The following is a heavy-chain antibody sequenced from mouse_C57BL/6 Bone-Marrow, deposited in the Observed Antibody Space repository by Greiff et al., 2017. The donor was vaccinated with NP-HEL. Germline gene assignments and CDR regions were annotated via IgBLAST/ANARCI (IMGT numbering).Heavy chain of an antibody. CDR1: GFTFSSYT. CDR2: ISGGGGNT. J-gene: IGHJ4*01. Sequence: EVKLMESGGGLVKPGGSLKLSCAASGFTFSSYTMSWVRQTPEKRLEWVATISGGGGNTYYPDSVKGRFTISRDNAKNTLYLQMSSLRSEDTALYYCARDYGSSRMDYWGQGTSVTVSS. V-gene: IGHV5-9*01. D-gene: IGHD1-1*01. CDR3: ARDYGSSRMDY.